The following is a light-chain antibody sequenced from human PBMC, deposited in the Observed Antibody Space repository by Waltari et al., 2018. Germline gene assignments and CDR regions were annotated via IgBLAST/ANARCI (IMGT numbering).Light chain of an antibody. CDR3: QVWDDDSDHVV. CDR1: NIASKS. V-gene: IGLV3-21*03. CDR2: DAG. Sequence: SYVLTQPPSVSVAPGKTANIPCGGDNIASKSVHWYQQKPGKAPWAVVLDAGDRPSGVPGRITGSTSGNTATLTRSRVEAGDEADYYCQVWDDDSDHVVFGGGTQLTVL. J-gene: IGLJ2*01.